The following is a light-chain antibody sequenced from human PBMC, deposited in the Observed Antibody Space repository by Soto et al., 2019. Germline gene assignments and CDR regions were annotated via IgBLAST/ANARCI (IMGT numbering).Light chain of an antibody. CDR1: QSINNNY. CDR3: HQYGSSPPYT. V-gene: IGKV3-20*01. Sequence: EVVLTQSPGTLSLSPGERATLSCRGSQSINNNYLAWYQQRPGQAPRLLIYGSSDRATGIPDRFSGSGSGTDFTLTISRVEPEDFAVYYCHQYGSSPPYTFGQGTKLEI. J-gene: IGKJ2*01. CDR2: GSS.